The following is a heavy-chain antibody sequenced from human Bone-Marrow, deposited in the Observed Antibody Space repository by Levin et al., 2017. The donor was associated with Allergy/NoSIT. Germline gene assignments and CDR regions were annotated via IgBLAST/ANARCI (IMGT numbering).Heavy chain of an antibody. CDR2: ISSSSSYI. J-gene: IGHJ6*02. V-gene: IGHV3-21*01. CDR3: ARDWGRFLWDVWGSYRYTNYYYYGMDV. Sequence: GESLKISCAASGFTFSSYSMNWVRQAPGKGLEWVSSISSSSSYIYYADSVKGRFTISRDNAKNSLYLQMNSLRAEDTAVYYCARDWGRFLWDVWGSYRYTNYYYYGMDVWGQGTTVTVSS. CDR1: GFTFSSYS. D-gene: IGHD3-16*02.